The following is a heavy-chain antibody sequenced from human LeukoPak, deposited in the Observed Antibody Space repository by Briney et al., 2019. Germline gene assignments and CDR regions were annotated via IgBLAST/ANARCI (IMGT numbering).Heavy chain of an antibody. J-gene: IGHJ5*02. Sequence: GESLRISCKGSGYSFTSYWISWVRQMPGKGLGGMGRIDPSDSYTNYSPSFQGHVTISADKSISTAYLQWSSLKASDTAMYYCARGDYANNWFDPWGQGTLVTVSS. CDR1: GYSFTSYW. CDR2: IDPSDSYT. CDR3: ARGDYANNWFDP. V-gene: IGHV5-10-1*01. D-gene: IGHD3-16*01.